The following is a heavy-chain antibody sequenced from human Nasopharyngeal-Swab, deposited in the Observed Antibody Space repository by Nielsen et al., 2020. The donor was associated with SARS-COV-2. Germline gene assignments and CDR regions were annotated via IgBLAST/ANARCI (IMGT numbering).Heavy chain of an antibody. J-gene: IGHJ4*02. D-gene: IGHD6-13*01. CDR3: AFRWWRSSWYGDY. CDR1: GYTFTSCY. Sequence: ASVKISCKASGYTFTSCYMHWVRQAPGKGLEWMGGFDPEDGETIYAQKFQGRVTMTEDTSTDTAYMELSSLRSEDTAVYYCAFRWWRSSWYGDYWGQGTLVTVSS. CDR2: FDPEDGET. V-gene: IGHV1-24*01.